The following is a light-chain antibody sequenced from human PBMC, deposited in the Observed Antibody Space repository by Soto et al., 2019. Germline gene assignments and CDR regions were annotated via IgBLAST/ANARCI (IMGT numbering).Light chain of an antibody. Sequence: EIVLTQSPVTLSLSPGERATLSCRASQSVSNNYLAWYQQKPGQAPRLLIYGASNRATGIPDRFSGSGSGTDFTLTISSLQPEDFATYYCQQSFVTPRTLGQGTKVDIK. CDR2: GAS. J-gene: IGKJ1*01. CDR3: QQSFVTPRT. CDR1: QSVSNNY. V-gene: IGKV3-20*01.